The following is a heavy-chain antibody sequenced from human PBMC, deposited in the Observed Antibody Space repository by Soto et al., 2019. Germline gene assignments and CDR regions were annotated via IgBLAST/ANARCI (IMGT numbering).Heavy chain of an antibody. J-gene: IGHJ4*02. D-gene: IGHD3-22*01. Sequence: GASVKVSCKTSGYSFTAYGLAWLRQAPGQRPEWLGLVGTSNTNTNYAQKFQGRVTMTTDRSTTTTFMELRSLRSDDTAVYYCAREHNIDSSAYYSFDYWGQGTLVTVSS. CDR3: AREHNIDSSAYYSFDY. CDR2: VGTSNTNT. CDR1: GYSFTAYG. V-gene: IGHV1-18*01.